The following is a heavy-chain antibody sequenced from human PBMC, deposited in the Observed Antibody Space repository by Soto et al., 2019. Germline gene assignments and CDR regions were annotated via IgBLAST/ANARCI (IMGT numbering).Heavy chain of an antibody. V-gene: IGHV3-48*02. CDR3: ARALSRDYEILTGPLGVDY. Sequence: EVQLVESGGGLVQPGGSLRLSCAASGFTFSSYSMNWVRQAPGKGLEWVSYISSSSSTIYYADSVKGRFTISRDNAKNSLYLQMNSLRDEDTAVYYCARALSRDYEILTGPLGVDYWGQGTLVTVSS. CDR2: ISSSSSTI. J-gene: IGHJ4*02. D-gene: IGHD3-9*01. CDR1: GFTFSSYS.